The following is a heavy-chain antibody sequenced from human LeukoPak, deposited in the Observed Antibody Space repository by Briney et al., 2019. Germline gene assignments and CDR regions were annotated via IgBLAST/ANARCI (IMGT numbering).Heavy chain of an antibody. D-gene: IGHD3-10*01. V-gene: IGHV1-18*04. J-gene: IGHJ5*02. Sequence: ASVKVSCTASGYTFSSYGINWVRQAPGQGLEWMGCISVYLGETEYAQKFLDRVTMTTDTSTSTAYMEMRSLRSDDTAVYYCARDWLPYYRSGAALDPWGQGTLVTVSS. CDR3: ARDWLPYYRSGAALDP. CDR1: GYTFSSYG. CDR2: ISVYLGET.